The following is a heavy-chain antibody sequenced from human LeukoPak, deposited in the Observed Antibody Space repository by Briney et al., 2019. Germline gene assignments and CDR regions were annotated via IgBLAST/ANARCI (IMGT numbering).Heavy chain of an antibody. V-gene: IGHV3-7*01. CDR3: ARDTSPYYYYYMDV. CDR1: GFTFSSYW. J-gene: IGHJ6*03. D-gene: IGHD1-1*01. Sequence: PGGSLRLSCAASGFTFSSYWMSWVRQAPGKGLEWVANIKQDGSEKYYVDSVKGRFTTSRDNAKNSLYLQMNSLRAEDTAVYYCARDTSPYYYYYMDVWAKGPRSPSP. CDR2: IKQDGSEK.